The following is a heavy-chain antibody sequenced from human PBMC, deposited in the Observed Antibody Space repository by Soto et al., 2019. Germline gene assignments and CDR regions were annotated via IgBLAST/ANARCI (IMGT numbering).Heavy chain of an antibody. CDR1: GGYVHSYY. V-gene: IGHV4-59*02. CDR2: IYYTGST. D-gene: IGHD2-8*01. Sequence: SETLSLTCSVSGGYVHSYYWSWLRQSPGRGLEWIAYIYYTGSTKYNPSLKSRATISLDTSKNGVYLKMTSVTAADTAVYYRARARVRGVSPDYDFWGQGTQVTVSS. CDR3: ARARVRGVSPDYDF. J-gene: IGHJ4*02.